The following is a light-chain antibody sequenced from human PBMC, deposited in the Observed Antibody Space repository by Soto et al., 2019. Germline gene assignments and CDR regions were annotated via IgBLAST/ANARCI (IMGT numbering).Light chain of an antibody. CDR2: ATS. J-gene: IGKJ1*01. V-gene: IGKV1-6*01. CDR1: QDIRSD. Sequence: AIQVTQSPSSLSASVGDRVTITCRASQDIRSDLGWYQQKPGKAPKLLIFATSTLQSGVPSRFSGTRSGTDFTLTISSLQPEDFATFYCLHDFNYPWTFGQGTKVDIK. CDR3: LHDFNYPWT.